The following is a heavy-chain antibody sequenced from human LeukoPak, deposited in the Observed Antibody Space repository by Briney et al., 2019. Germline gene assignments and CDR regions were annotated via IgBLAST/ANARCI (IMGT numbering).Heavy chain of an antibody. CDR1: SGSISSSSYY. Sequence: SETLSLTCTVSSGSISSSSYYWGWIRQPPGKGLEWIGSIYYSGTTYYNPSLKSRVTISVDTSKNQFSLKLSSVTAADTAVYYCARLGYCSSSTCYRWGFDPWGQGTLVTVPS. D-gene: IGHD2-2*02. CDR2: IYYSGTT. V-gene: IGHV4-39*01. J-gene: IGHJ5*02. CDR3: ARLGYCSSSTCYRWGFDP.